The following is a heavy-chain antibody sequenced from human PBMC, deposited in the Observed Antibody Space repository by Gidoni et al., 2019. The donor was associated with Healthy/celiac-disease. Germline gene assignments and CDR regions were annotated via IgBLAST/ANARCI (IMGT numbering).Heavy chain of an antibody. D-gene: IGHD3-3*01. J-gene: IGHJ4*02. V-gene: IGHV3-9*01. Sequence: EVQLVESGGGLVQPGSSLRLSCAASGFTFDDYAMHWVRQAPGKGLEWVSGISWNSGSIGYADSVKGRFTISRDNAKNSLYLQMNSLRAEDTALYYCAKAAIYYFDYWGQGTLVTVSS. CDR1: GFTFDDYA. CDR3: AKAAIYYFDY. CDR2: ISWNSGSI.